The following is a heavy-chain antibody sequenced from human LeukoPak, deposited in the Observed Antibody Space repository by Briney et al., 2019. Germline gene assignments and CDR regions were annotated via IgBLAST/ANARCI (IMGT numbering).Heavy chain of an antibody. J-gene: IGHJ5*02. CDR3: AREGCSSTSCLGIWFDP. D-gene: IGHD2-2*01. Sequence: ASVKVSCKASGYTFTGYYMHWVPQAPGQGLEWMGWINPNSGGTNYAQKFQSRVTMTRDTSISTAYMELSRLRSDDTAVYYCAREGCSSTSCLGIWFDPWGQGTLVTVSS. CDR1: GYTFTGYY. V-gene: IGHV1-2*02. CDR2: INPNSGGT.